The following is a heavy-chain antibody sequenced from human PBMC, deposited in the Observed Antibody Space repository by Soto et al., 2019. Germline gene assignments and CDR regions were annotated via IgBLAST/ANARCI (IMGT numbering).Heavy chain of an antibody. V-gene: IGHV1-69*01. CDR2: IIPLFGTS. Sequence: QVQLVQSGAEVKKPGCSVKVSCKASGGTFSNYVISWVRQAPGQGLEWMGGIIPLFGTSTYAQKFQDRVTIHADESTTTAYMELSCLRSDDTAMYYCERDDVGEDAFDIWGHRPMVTFS. CDR1: GGTFSNYV. J-gene: IGHJ3*02. D-gene: IGHD3-10*01. CDR3: ERDDVGEDAFDI.